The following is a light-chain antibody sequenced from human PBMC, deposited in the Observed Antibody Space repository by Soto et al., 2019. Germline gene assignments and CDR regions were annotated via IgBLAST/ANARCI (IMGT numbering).Light chain of an antibody. CDR1: QTISSW. CDR2: AAS. V-gene: IGKV1-5*01. CDR3: QQYGNSPIT. Sequence: DIQMTQSPSTLSGSVGDRVTITCRASQTISSWLAWYQQKPGKAPKLLIYAASSLQSGVPSRFSGSGSGTDFTLTISRLEPEDFAVYYCQQYGNSPITFGQGTRLEI. J-gene: IGKJ5*01.